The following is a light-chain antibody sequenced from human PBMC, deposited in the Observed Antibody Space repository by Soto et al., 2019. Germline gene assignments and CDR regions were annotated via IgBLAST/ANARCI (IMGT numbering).Light chain of an antibody. CDR1: QSLLYGGNDRDY. CDR2: WAS. V-gene: IGKV4-1*01. CDR3: QQYYTTPQT. J-gene: IGKJ2*01. Sequence: DIVMTQSPDSLAVSLGERATIDCRSSQSLLYGGNDRDYLAWYQQKPGQPPKLLMYWASTREAGVPQRFSGSGSATPFTLTISNLQAEDVATYYCQQYYTTPQTFGQGTKVEIK.